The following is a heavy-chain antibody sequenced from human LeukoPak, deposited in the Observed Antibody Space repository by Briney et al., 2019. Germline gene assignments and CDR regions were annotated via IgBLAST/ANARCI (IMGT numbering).Heavy chain of an antibody. Sequence: GGSLRLSCAASGFTFSSYGMHWVRQAPGKGLDWVAFIRYDGSNKYYADSVKGRLTISRDNSKNTLYLQMNSLRAEDTAVYYCAKDTVITMVRGVMGPGYWGQGTLVTVSS. D-gene: IGHD3-10*01. CDR3: AKDTVITMVRGVMGPGY. CDR1: GFTFSSYG. J-gene: IGHJ4*02. V-gene: IGHV3-30*02. CDR2: IRYDGSNK.